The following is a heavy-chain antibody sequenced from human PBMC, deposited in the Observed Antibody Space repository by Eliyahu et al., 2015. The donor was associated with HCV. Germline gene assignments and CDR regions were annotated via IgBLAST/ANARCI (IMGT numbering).Heavy chain of an antibody. J-gene: IGHJ2*01. CDR1: GGSVSSGSYY. D-gene: IGHD3-22*01. V-gene: IGHV4-61*01. CDR2: IYYSGGT. Sequence: QVQLQESGPGLVKPSETLSLTCTVSGGSVSSGSYYWSWIRQPPGKGLEWIGYIYYSGGTNYNPSLKSRVTISVDTSKNQFSLKLSSVTAADTAVYYCAREGDDSSGYPVRHFDLWGRGTLVTVSS. CDR3: AREGDDSSGYPVRHFDL.